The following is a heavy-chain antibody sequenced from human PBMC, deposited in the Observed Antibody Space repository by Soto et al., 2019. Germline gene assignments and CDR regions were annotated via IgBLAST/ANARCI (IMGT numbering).Heavy chain of an antibody. CDR1: GYTFTSYY. CDR2: INPSGGST. CDR3: ARVRLGTAVLNGFDP. J-gene: IGHJ5*02. Sequence: ASVKVSCKASGYTFTSYYMHWVRQAPGQGLEWMGIINPSGGSTSYAQKFQGRVTMTRDTSTSTVYMELSSLRSEDAAVSYCARVRLGTAVLNGFDPWGQATLVTVAS. D-gene: IGHD6-19*01. V-gene: IGHV1-46*01.